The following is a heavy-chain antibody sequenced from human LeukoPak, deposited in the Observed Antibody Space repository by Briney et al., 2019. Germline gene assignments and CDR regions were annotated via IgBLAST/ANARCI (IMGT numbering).Heavy chain of an antibody. CDR2: ISWNSGSI. D-gene: IGHD7-27*01. CDR1: GFIFNNYA. CDR3: ARDWVRASGDNKANY. V-gene: IGHV3-9*01. Sequence: GRSLRLSCAGSGFIFNNYAMHWVRQPPGKGLEWVSGISWNSGSIDYADSVKGRFTISRDNAKNSLYLQMNSLRAEDTAVYYCARDWVRASGDNKANYWGQGTLVTVSS. J-gene: IGHJ4*02.